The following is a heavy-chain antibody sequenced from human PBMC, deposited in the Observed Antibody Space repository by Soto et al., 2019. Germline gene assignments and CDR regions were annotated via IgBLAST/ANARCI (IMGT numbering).Heavy chain of an antibody. CDR3: AKGLSKRGMDV. D-gene: IGHD4-4*01. J-gene: IGHJ6*02. CDR2: MIGKGGRT. V-gene: IGHV3-23*01. CDR1: GFTVSSYD. Sequence: GGSLRLCCAASGFTVSSYDMSWVRQTPGRGLEWVSVMIGKGGRTYYADSVQGRFTISRDNSKNTVYLQMNSLRAEDAAIYYCAKGLSKRGMDVWGQGTTVTVSS.